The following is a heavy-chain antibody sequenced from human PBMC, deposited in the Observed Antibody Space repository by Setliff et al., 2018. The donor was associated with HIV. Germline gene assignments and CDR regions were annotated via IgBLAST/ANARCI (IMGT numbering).Heavy chain of an antibody. CDR2: IYPGDSDT. V-gene: IGHV5-51*01. CDR3: ARHINSYWNGDGMDV. D-gene: IGHD1-1*01. CDR1: GYSFTSYW. J-gene: IGHJ6*02. Sequence: GESLKISCMGSGYSFTSYWIAWVRQMPGKGLEWMGLIYPGDSDTRYSPSFQGQVTISVDKSIRTAYLQWSSLKASDTATYYCARHINSYWNGDGMDVWGQGTTVTVSS.